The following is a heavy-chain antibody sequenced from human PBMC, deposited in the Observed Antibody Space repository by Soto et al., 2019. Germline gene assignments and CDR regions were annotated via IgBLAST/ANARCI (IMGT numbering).Heavy chain of an antibody. V-gene: IGHV3-23*01. J-gene: IGHJ4*02. Sequence: EVQLLESGGGLVQPGGSLRLSCAASGFTFSSYAMSWVRQAPGKGLEWVSAISGSGGSTYYADSVKGRFTISRDNSTNTLYLQMNSLRAEDTAVYYCATEHIVVVTAPIQDYWGQGTLVTVSS. CDR2: ISGSGGST. CDR1: GFTFSSYA. CDR3: ATEHIVVVTAPIQDY. D-gene: IGHD2-21*02.